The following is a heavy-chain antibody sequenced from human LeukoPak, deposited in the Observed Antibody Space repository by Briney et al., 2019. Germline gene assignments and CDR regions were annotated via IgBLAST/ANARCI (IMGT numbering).Heavy chain of an antibody. CDR2: SGST. V-gene: IGHV4-59*08. CDR3: ASPRGDDSGGYYTWYFHH. Sequence: SETLSLTCTVSGGSISSYYWSWIRQPPGKGLEWIDSGSTYYNPSLKSRVTISVDTSKNQFSLKLSSVTAADTAVYFCASPRGDDSGGYYTWYFHHWGQGILVTVSS. CDR1: GGSISSYY. D-gene: IGHD3-22*01. J-gene: IGHJ1*01.